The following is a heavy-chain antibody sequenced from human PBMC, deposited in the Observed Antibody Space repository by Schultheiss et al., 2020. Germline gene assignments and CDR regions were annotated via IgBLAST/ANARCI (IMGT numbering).Heavy chain of an antibody. J-gene: IGHJ4*02. Sequence: GESLKISCKASGYTFTSYGISCVRQAPGQGLEWMGWISAYNGNTNYAQKLQGRVTMTTDTSTSTAYMELRSLRSDDTAVYYCARLAVVVITPLFDYWGQGTLVTVSS. CDR1: GYTFTSYG. V-gene: IGHV1-18*01. D-gene: IGHD3-22*01. CDR3: ARLAVVVITPLFDY. CDR2: ISAYNGNT.